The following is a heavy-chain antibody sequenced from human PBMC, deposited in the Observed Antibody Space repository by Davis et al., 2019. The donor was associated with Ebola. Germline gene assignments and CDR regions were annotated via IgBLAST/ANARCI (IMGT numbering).Heavy chain of an antibody. CDR1: GFIFTNYW. Sequence: PGGSLRLSCAASGFIFTNYWMHWVRQVPGKGPVWVSRISGDGNTITYADYVKGRFTISRENAKNTLYLQMNSVKVEDSGVYYCIRGCSSDNCAPSEGPWGQGTLVTVSS. J-gene: IGHJ5*02. D-gene: IGHD2-2*01. CDR3: IRGCSSDNCAPSEGP. V-gene: IGHV3-74*01. CDR2: ISGDGNTI.